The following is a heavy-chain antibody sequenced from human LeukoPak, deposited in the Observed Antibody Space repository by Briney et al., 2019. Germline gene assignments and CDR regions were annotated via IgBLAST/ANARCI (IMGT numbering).Heavy chain of an antibody. CDR2: ISGSGGST. CDR1: GFTFSSYA. Sequence: SGGWLRLSCAASGFTFSSYAMSLVRQAPGKGLEWVSAISGSGGSTYYADSVKGRFTISRDNAKNSLYLQMNSLRAEDTAVYYCARGAVGVATDYWGQGTLVTVSS. CDR3: ARGAVGVATDY. V-gene: IGHV3-23*01. D-gene: IGHD2-21*02. J-gene: IGHJ4*02.